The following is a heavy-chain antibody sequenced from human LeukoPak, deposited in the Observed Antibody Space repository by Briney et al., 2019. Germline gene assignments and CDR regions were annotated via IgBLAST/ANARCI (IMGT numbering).Heavy chain of an antibody. CDR3: ARDGFDSNYESWFDP. CDR1: GGSISSSSYY. Sequence: PSETLSLTCTVSGGSISSSSYYWSWIRQPAGKGLEWIGRIYTSGSTNYNPSLKSRVTISVDTSKNQFSLKLSSVTAADTAVYYCARDGFDSNYESWFDPWGQGTLVTVSS. J-gene: IGHJ5*02. V-gene: IGHV4-61*02. CDR2: IYTSGST. D-gene: IGHD4-11*01.